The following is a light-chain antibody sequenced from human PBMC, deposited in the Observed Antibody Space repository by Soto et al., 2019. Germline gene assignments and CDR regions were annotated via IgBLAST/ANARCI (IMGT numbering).Light chain of an antibody. CDR2: AAS. CDR1: QTISSY. CDR3: QQSYSTPGT. J-gene: IGKJ5*01. Sequence: DIQMTQSPSSLSASVGDRVTITCRASQTISSYLNWYQQKPGKAPKLLIYAASSLQSGVPSRFSGSGSGTYCTLTINSLQPEDFATYYCQQSYSTPGTFGQGTRLEIK. V-gene: IGKV1-39*01.